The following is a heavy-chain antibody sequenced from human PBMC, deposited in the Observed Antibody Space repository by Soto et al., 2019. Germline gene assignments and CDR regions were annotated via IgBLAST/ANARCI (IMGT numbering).Heavy chain of an antibody. D-gene: IGHD3-10*01. V-gene: IGHV1-46*04. CDR1: GYTFTSYY. J-gene: IGHJ6*02. CDR3: AVGGGAMVRGVITWVYYYYYGMDV. Sequence: QVQLVQSGAEVKKPGASVKVSCKASGYTFTSYYMHWVRQAPGQGLEWMGIINPSGGSTSYAQKLRGRVTMTRDTSTRTVYMEVSSLRSEDTAVYYCAVGGGAMVRGVITWVYYYYYGMDVWGQGTTVTVSS. CDR2: INPSGGST.